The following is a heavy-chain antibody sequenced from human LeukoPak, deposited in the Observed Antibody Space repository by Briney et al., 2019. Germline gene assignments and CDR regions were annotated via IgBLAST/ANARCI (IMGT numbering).Heavy chain of an antibody. CDR1: GGSISSGGYY. CDR2: IYHSGST. V-gene: IGHV4-30-2*01. CDR3: ARGAPIAAQNYIDY. D-gene: IGHD6-6*01. Sequence: SQTLSLTCTVSGGSISSGGYYWSWIRQPPGKGLEWIGYIYHSGSTYYNPSLKSRVTISVDRSKNQFSLKLSSVTAADTAVYYCARGAPIAAQNYIDYWGQGTLVTVSS. J-gene: IGHJ4*02.